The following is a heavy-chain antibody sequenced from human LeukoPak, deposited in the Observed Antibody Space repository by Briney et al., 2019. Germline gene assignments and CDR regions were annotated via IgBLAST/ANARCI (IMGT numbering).Heavy chain of an antibody. Sequence: SVKVSCKASGGTFSSYAISWVRQAPGQGLEWMGGIIPIFGTANYAQKFQGRVTITADESTSTAYMELSSLRSEDTAVYYCASRRITIFGVVRGGMDVWGKGTTVTVSS. CDR1: GGTFSSYA. CDR3: ASRRITIFGVVRGGMDV. V-gene: IGHV1-69*13. CDR2: IIPIFGTA. D-gene: IGHD3-3*01. J-gene: IGHJ6*04.